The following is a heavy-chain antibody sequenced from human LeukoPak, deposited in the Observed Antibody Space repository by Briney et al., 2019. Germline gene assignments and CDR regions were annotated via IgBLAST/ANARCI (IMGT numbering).Heavy chain of an antibody. CDR2: VSGNGAGT. Sequence: PGGSLRLSCAASRFTFSSYAMSWVRQAPGKGLEWVSGVSGNGAGTYYADSVKGRFTISRDNSKNMLYLQMNSLRGEDTAVYYCAKTPWDSSGWSIDYWGQGTLVTVSS. CDR3: AKTPWDSSGWSIDY. CDR1: RFTFSSYA. J-gene: IGHJ4*02. V-gene: IGHV3-23*01. D-gene: IGHD6-13*01.